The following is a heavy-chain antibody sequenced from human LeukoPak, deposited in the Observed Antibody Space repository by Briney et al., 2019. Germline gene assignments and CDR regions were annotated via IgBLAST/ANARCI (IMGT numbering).Heavy chain of an antibody. J-gene: IGHJ4*02. CDR3: AKEYYYDSSGYYSPHYFDY. Sequence: PGGSLRLSCAASGFTFSDYYMSWVRQAPGKGLEWVAVISYDGSNKYYADSVKGRFTISRDNSKNTLYLQMNSLRAEDTAVYYCAKEYYYDSSGYYSPHYFDYWGQGTLVTVSS. CDR2: ISYDGSNK. CDR1: GFTFSDYY. V-gene: IGHV3-30*18. D-gene: IGHD3-22*01.